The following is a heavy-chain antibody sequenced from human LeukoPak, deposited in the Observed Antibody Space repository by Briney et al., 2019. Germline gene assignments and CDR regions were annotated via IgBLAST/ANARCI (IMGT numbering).Heavy chain of an antibody. CDR1: GFTFSSYG. V-gene: IGHV3-33*01. J-gene: IGHJ4*02. CDR3: ARGQPYYYDSSGYYYGDY. D-gene: IGHD3-22*01. Sequence: GGSLRLSCAASGFTFSSYGMHWVRQAPGKGLEWVAVIWYDGSNEYYADSVKGRFTISRDNSKNTLYLQMNSLRAEDTAVYYCARGQPYYYDSSGYYYGDYWGQGTLVTVSS. CDR2: IWYDGSNE.